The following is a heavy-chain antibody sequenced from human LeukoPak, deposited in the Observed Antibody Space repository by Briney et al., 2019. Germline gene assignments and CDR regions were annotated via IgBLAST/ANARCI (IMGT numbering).Heavy chain of an antibody. CDR2: INPNSGDT. CDR1: GYSFTGYY. J-gene: IGHJ4*02. D-gene: IGHD1-1*01. CDR3: ARGPSTGDFDY. Sequence: ASVKVSCKASGYSFTGYYLHWMRQALGQRFGWMGWINPNSGDTSYAQKFQGRVTMTRDTSISTVYMDLSSLRSDDTAVYYCARGPSTGDFDYWGQGTPVTVSS. V-gene: IGHV1-2*02.